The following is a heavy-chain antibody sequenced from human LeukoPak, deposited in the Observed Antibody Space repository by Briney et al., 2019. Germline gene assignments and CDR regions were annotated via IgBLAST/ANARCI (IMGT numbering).Heavy chain of an antibody. V-gene: IGHV3-48*02. D-gene: IGHD1-14*01. Sequence: GGSLRLSCAASGFTFSIYSMNWVRQAPGKGLEWVSYISSGSSNISSADSVKGRFTISRDNAKNSLYLQMNSLRDEDTAVYYCAEGGEPYWGQGTLVTVSS. CDR2: ISSGSSNI. J-gene: IGHJ4*02. CDR1: GFTFSIYS. CDR3: AEGGEPY.